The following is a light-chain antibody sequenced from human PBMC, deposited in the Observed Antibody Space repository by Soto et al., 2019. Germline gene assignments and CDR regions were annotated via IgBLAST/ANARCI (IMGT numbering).Light chain of an antibody. CDR2: EVN. Sequence: QSALTQPASVSGSPGQSITLSCTGTSSDIGGYNYVSWYQQHPGEAPKLMIFEVNNRPSGVSHRFSGSKSGNTASLTISGLQAEDEADYYCSSYTSSSTSVFGGETKVTVL. J-gene: IGLJ1*01. CDR3: SSYTSSSTSV. CDR1: SSDIGGYNY. V-gene: IGLV2-14*01.